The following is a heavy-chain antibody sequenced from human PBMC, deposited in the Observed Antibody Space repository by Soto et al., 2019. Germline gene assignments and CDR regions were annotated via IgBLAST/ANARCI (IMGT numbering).Heavy chain of an antibody. V-gene: IGHV4-39*01. CDR2: MYFRGST. CDR1: GDSTSGRSHY. J-gene: IGHJ4*02. Sequence: QVQLQESGPGLVKPSETLSLTCTVSGDSTSGRSHYWAWVRQPPGKGLEWIGSMYFRGSTYNKPSLKSRITLAVDTSQRQFSLRLTSVTAADTAVYYCASHVVVWGGYRPQFYFDYWGQGTLVSVSS. D-gene: IGHD3-16*02. CDR3: ASHVVVWGGYRPQFYFDY.